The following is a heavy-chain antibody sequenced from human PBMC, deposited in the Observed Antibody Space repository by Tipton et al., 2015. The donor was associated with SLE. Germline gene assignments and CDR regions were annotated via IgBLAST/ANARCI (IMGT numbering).Heavy chain of an antibody. D-gene: IGHD2-8*02. CDR2: IHYAGGT. V-gene: IGHV4-39*07. CDR3: ARGSCSGGVCYIDY. CDR1: GDSLSSNNYY. Sequence: TLSLTCSVSGDSLSSNNYYWGWIRQSPAQGLEWIGTIHYAGGTYYNPSLRSRLTISLDTSKNQFSLKLSSVTAADTAVYYCARGSCSGGVCYIDYWGQGTLVTVSS. J-gene: IGHJ4*02.